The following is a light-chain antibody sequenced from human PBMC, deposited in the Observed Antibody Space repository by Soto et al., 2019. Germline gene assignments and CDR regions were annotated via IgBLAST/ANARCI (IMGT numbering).Light chain of an antibody. Sequence: ENVLTQSPGTLSLSPGERATLSCRASQSVSSSYLTWYQQKPGQAPRLLIYGASSRATDIPDRFSGSGSGTDFTLTISRLEPEDLAVYYCQQYDSSPVTFGQATKLEIK. CDR2: GAS. V-gene: IGKV3-20*01. J-gene: IGKJ2*01. CDR1: QSVSSSY. CDR3: QQYDSSPVT.